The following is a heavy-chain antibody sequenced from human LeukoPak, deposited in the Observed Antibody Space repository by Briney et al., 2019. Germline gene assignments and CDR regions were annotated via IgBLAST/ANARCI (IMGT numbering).Heavy chain of an antibody. CDR2: IYHSGST. V-gene: IGHV4-30-2*01. CDR1: GGSISSGGYS. Sequence: ASETLSLTCTVSGGSISSGGYSWSWIRQPPGKGLEWIGYIYHSGSTYYNPSLKSRVTISVDRSKNQFSLKLSSVIAADTAVYYCARDHHYDSSGYYLPVDYWGQGILVTVSS. D-gene: IGHD3-22*01. CDR3: ARDHHYDSSGYYLPVDY. J-gene: IGHJ4*02.